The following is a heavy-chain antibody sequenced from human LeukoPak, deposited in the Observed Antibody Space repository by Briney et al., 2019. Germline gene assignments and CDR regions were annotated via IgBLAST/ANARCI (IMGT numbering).Heavy chain of an antibody. V-gene: IGHV3-21*01. CDR3: ARGRYYFDY. Sequence: GGSLRLSCAASGFTFSSYNMNWVRQAPGQGLEWVSPITSGSSYIYYADSVKGRFTISRDNAKSSLYLQMNSLRAEDTAVYYCARGRYYFDYWGQGTLVTVSS. CDR2: ITSGSSYI. D-gene: IGHD5-24*01. J-gene: IGHJ4*02. CDR1: GFTFSSYN.